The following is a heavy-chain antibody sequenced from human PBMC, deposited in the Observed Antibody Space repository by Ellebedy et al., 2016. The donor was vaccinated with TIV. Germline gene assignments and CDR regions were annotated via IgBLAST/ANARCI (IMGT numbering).Heavy chain of an antibody. Sequence: SETLSLXCTVSGGSISSYYWSWIRQPPGKGLEWIGYIYYSGSTNYNPSLKSRVTISVDTSKNQFSLKLSSVTAADTAVYYCARDAGGLFDYWGQGTLVTVSS. CDR3: ARDAGGLFDY. J-gene: IGHJ4*02. V-gene: IGHV4-59*01. CDR1: GGSISSYY. CDR2: IYYSGST. D-gene: IGHD3/OR15-3a*01.